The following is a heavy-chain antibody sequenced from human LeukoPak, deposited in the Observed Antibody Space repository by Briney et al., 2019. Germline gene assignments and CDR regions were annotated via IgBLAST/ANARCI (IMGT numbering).Heavy chain of an antibody. V-gene: IGHV3-7*03. D-gene: IGHD3-22*01. CDR1: GFTFTNYW. J-gene: IGHJ4*02. CDR3: ARPYYYDSSGYPY. CDR2: IKQDRSEK. Sequence: GGSLRLSCAASGFTFTNYWMSWVRQAPGKGLELVANIKQDRSEKYYVDSVKGRFTISRDNAKNSLYLQMNSLRAEDTALYYCARPYYYDSSGYPYWGQGTLVTVSS.